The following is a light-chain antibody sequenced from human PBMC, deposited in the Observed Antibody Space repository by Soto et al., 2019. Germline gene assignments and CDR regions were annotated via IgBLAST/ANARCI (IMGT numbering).Light chain of an antibody. Sequence: EIVWTQSPDSLSLSPGDRATLSCRASQSFSSTFFAWYQQKPGQAPRLLIYGASSRATGIPDRFSGSGSGTDFPLTISRLEPEDFAVYYCQQYASSVTFGQGTKVEIK. V-gene: IGKV3-20*01. CDR1: QSFSSTF. J-gene: IGKJ1*01. CDR2: GAS. CDR3: QQYASSVT.